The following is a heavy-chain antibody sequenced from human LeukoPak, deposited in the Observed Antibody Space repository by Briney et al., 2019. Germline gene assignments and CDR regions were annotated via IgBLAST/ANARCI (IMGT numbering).Heavy chain of an antibody. CDR1: GFIFSSYG. CDR2: IWYDGSNK. D-gene: IGHD2-2*01. J-gene: IGHJ3*02. CDR3: AKDIIAGTFLGYCSTTSCYGAFDI. V-gene: IGHV3-33*06. Sequence: GRSLRLSCAASGFIFSSYGMHWVRQAPGKGLEWVAVIWYDGSNKYYADSVEGRFTISRDNSKNTLYLQMNSLRAEDTAVYYCAKDIIAGTFLGYCSTTSCYGAFDIWGQGTMVTVSS.